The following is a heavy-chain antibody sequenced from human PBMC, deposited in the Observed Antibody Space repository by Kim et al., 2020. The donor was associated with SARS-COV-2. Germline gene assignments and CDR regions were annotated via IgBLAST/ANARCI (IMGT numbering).Heavy chain of an antibody. CDR1: GFTFDDYT. J-gene: IGHJ6*02. V-gene: IGHV3-43*01. CDR3: AKDCLGCCSSTSCYDLGYGMDV. CDR2: ISWDGGST. Sequence: GGSLRLSCAASGFTFDDYTMHWVRQAPGKGLEWVALISWDGGSTYYADSVKGRFTISRNNGKNSLYLQMNSLRTEDTALYYCAKDCLGCCSSTSCYDLGYGMDVWGQGTTVTVSS. D-gene: IGHD2-2*01.